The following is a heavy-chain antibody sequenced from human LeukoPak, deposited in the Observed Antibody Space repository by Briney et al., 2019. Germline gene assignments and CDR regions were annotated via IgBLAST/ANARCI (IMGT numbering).Heavy chain of an antibody. V-gene: IGHV4-34*01. Sequence: PSETLSLTCAVYGGSFSGYYWSWIRQPPGKGLEWTGEINHSGSTNYNPSLKSRVTISVDTSKKQFSLKLSSVTAADTAVYYCARVLEGSSGQHWYFDLWGRGTLVTVSS. CDR2: INHSGST. CDR3: ARVLEGSSGQHWYFDL. D-gene: IGHD6-19*01. J-gene: IGHJ2*01. CDR1: GGSFSGYY.